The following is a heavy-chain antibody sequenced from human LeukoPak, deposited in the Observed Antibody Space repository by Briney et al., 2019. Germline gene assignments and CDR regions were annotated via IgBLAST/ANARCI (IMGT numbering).Heavy chain of an antibody. CDR2: ISAYNGNT. CDR3: ARNLRDIVVVPAADELDY. V-gene: IGHV1-18*01. D-gene: IGHD2-2*01. CDR1: GYTFTSYG. Sequence: ASVKVSCKASGYTFTSYGISWVRQAPGQGLEWMGWISAYNGNTNYAQKLQGRVTMTTDTSTSTAYMELRSLRSDDTAVYYCARNLRDIVVVPAADELDYWGQGTLATVSS. J-gene: IGHJ4*02.